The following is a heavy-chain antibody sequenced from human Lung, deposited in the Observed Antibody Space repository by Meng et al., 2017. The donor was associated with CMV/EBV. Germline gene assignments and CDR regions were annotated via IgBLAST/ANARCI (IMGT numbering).Heavy chain of an antibody. CDR1: GDSISSDSYY. Sequence: GEVQEAGPGRVKPSPTPALTCTGSGDSISSDSYYWTWIRQPAGKGLEWIGRIYSSGRTNYDPSLRSRVSISVDTSKNQFSLKLKSVTAADAAIYYCARGYHLLYYFDYWGQGTLVTVSS. J-gene: IGHJ4*02. CDR3: ARGYHLLYYFDY. D-gene: IGHD2-2*02. CDR2: IYSSGRT. V-gene: IGHV4-61*02.